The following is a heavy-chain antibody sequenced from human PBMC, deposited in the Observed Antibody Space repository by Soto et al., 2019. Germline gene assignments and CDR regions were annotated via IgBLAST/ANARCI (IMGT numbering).Heavy chain of an antibody. CDR2: IIPIFGTA. CDR3: ARVGIYCSSTSCQKSYYYYGMDV. CDR1: GGTFSSYA. Sequence: QVQLVQSGAEVKKPGSSVKVSCKASGGTFSSYAISWVRQAPGQGLEWMGGIIPIFGTANYAQKFQGRVTITADESTSTAYMELSSLRSEDTAVYYCARVGIYCSSTSCQKSYYYYGMDVWGQGTTVTVSS. J-gene: IGHJ6*02. V-gene: IGHV1-69*01. D-gene: IGHD2-2*01.